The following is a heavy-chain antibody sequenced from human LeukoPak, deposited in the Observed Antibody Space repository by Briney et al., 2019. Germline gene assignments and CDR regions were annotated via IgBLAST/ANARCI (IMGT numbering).Heavy chain of an antibody. D-gene: IGHD1-26*01. J-gene: IGHJ3*02. V-gene: IGHV4-4*07. Sequence: SEALSLTFTVSGGSISRYYWSWIRQPAGKGLEWIGRIYTSGSTNYNPSLKSRVTMSVDTYKNQLSLKLSSVTAAHTAVYYCARDLLVGAANPIWGQGTMVTVSS. CDR3: ARDLLVGAANPI. CDR1: GGSISRYY. CDR2: IYTSGST.